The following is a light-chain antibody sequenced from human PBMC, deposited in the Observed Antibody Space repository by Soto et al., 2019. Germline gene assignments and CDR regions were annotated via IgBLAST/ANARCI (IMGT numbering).Light chain of an antibody. V-gene: IGKV4-1*01. CDR3: QQYYSPLWT. Sequence: DIVMTQSPDSLAVSLGERATINCKSSQSVAYTSNKKTYVAWYQQKAGQPPKLLLYWSSTRASGVPDRFSGSGSGKDFTLTISSLQAEDVAVYYCQQYYSPLWTFGQGTKVQIK. CDR2: WSS. CDR1: QSVAYTSNKKTY. J-gene: IGKJ1*01.